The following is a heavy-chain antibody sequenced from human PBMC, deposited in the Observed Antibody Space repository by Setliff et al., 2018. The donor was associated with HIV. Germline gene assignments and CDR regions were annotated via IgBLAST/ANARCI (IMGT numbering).Heavy chain of an antibody. Sequence: ASVKVSCKASGYTFTEFYVHWVRQAPGEGLEWIGWIYPNTGGTNYAQKFQGRVTMTRDTSISTFYMEVTRLTSDDTAVYYCARDRGRYGDYRDFDYWGQGALVTVSS. CDR3: ARDRGRYGDYRDFDY. CDR1: GYTFTEFY. J-gene: IGHJ4*02. CDR2: IYPNTGGT. V-gene: IGHV1-2*02. D-gene: IGHD4-17*01.